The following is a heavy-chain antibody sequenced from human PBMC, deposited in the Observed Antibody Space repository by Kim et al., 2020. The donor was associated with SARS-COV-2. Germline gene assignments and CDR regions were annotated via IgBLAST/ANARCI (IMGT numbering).Heavy chain of an antibody. D-gene: IGHD4-17*01. CDR3: AREDYGGNPDYFYGMDV. V-gene: IGHV3-33*01. Sequence: GGSLRLSCAASGFVLSSYGMHWVRQAPGKGLEWVAVIWYDGSGKYYSDSVKGRFTISRDNSKNTLFLEMNSLRAEDTAIYYCAREDYGGNPDYFYGMDVWGQGTTVTVSS. CDR2: IWYDGSGK. CDR1: GFVLSSYG. J-gene: IGHJ6*02.